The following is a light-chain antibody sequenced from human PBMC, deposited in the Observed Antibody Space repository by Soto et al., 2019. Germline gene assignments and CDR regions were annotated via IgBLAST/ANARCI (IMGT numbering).Light chain of an antibody. Sequence: EIVLTQSPGTLSLSPGERATLSCRASQSVSSYLAWYQQKPGQAPRLLIYDASNRATGIPARFSGSGSGTDFTLTISSLEPEDFAVYYCQQYSEWPPLTFGGGTKVEIK. CDR3: QQYSEWPPLT. CDR2: DAS. CDR1: QSVSSY. V-gene: IGKV3-11*01. J-gene: IGKJ4*01.